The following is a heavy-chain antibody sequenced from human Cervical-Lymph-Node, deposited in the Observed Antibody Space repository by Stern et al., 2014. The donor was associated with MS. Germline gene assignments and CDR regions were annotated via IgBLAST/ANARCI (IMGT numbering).Heavy chain of an antibody. J-gene: IGHJ4*02. CDR2: IYPRDSDI. CDR1: GYNFPSFW. D-gene: IGHD2-15*01. Sequence: EVQLLQYGAEVKKPGESLKISCKVSGYNFPSFWNAWVRQIPGKGLEWIGVIYPRDSDIRCSPSFQGQVSISADKSISTACLQWSSLKASDTAIYYCARHGGYCSGGTCYREGYFDYWGQGTLVTVSS. CDR3: ARHGGYCSGGTCYREGYFDY. V-gene: IGHV5-51*01.